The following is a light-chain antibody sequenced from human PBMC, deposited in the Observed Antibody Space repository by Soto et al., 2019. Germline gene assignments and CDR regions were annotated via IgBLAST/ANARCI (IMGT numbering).Light chain of an antibody. J-gene: IGKJ2*01. CDR1: QSVPSDW. Sequence: EIVLPQSPGTLSLSPGERATLSCRASQSVPSDWLAWYRHKPGQAPRLLIYGASSRATGVPDRFSGSGSGTAFTLTINSLEPEDFAVYYGQQYGNFPYTFGQGTKLEIK. CDR2: GAS. CDR3: QQYGNFPYT. V-gene: IGKV3-20*01.